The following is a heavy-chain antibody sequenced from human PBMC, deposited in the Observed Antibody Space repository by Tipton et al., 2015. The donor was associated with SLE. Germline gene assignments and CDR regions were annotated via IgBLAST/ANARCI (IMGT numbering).Heavy chain of an antibody. J-gene: IGHJ4*02. CDR2: INHSGRT. CDR1: GGSFSGYY. CDR3: ATFFTLVRGVIPFDY. Sequence: GLVKPSETLSLTCAVYGGSFSGYYWSWIRQPPGKGLEWIGEINHSGRTNYNPSLKSRVTISVDTSKNQFSLKLTSVTAADTAVYYCATFFTLVRGVIPFDYWGQGTLVTVSS. D-gene: IGHD3-10*01. V-gene: IGHV4-34*01.